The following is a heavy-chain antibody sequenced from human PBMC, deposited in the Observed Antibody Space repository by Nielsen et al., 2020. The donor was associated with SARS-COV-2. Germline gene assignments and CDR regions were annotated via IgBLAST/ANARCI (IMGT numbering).Heavy chain of an antibody. CDR1: GFTFSSYS. D-gene: IGHD3-3*01. CDR3: ARDFWGGYPTLDY. Sequence: GGSLRLSCAASGFTFSSYSMNWVRQAPGKGLEWVSYISSSSSTIYYADSVKGRFTISRDNAKNSLYLQMNSLRAEDTAVYYCARDFWGGYPTLDYWGQGTLVTVSS. CDR2: ISSSSSTI. J-gene: IGHJ4*02. V-gene: IGHV3-48*01.